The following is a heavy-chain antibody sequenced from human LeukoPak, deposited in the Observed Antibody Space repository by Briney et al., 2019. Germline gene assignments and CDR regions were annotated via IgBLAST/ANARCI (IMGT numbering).Heavy chain of an antibody. J-gene: IGHJ4*02. V-gene: IGHV3-11*01. D-gene: IGHD2-15*01. CDR2: VSGSDENK. CDR3: ARAGLGGHYIDY. Sequence: GGSLRLSCAASGFTFSDYYMTWIRQAPGQGLEWISYVSGSDENKYYAGSVRGRFAVSRDNAEKSLFLQMSNVRAEDTAVYYCARAGLGGHYIDYWGQGTLVTVSS. CDR1: GFTFSDYY.